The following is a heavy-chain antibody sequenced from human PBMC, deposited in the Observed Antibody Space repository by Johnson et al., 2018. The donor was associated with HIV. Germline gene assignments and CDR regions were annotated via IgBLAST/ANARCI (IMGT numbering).Heavy chain of an antibody. CDR3: ARDGHSSTPRCAFDI. CDR1: EFTFSNYP. V-gene: IGHV3-30*04. J-gene: IGHJ3*02. Sequence: QVQLVESGGGVVQPGRSLRLSCEASEFTFSNYPMHWVRQAPGKGLEWVAVISYDGSNKYYTDSVKGRFTISRDNSKNTLYLQMNSLRPEDTAVYYCARDGHSSTPRCAFDIWGQGTMVTVSS. CDR2: ISYDGSNK. D-gene: IGHD6-13*01.